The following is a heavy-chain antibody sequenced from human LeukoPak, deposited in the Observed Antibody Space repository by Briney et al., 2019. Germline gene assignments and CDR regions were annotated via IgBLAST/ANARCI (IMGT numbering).Heavy chain of an antibody. Sequence: GGSLRLSCAASGFTFTDYGMSWVRQAPGKGLEWVAFIRYDGSNKYYADPVKGRFTISRDNSKNTLYLQMNSLRAEDTAVYYCAKDWIQQGAQYDFWSGYYSNYYMDVWGKGTTVTVSS. V-gene: IGHV3-30*02. J-gene: IGHJ6*03. CDR3: AKDWIQQGAQYDFWSGYYSNYYMDV. CDR1: GFTFTDYG. CDR2: IRYDGSNK. D-gene: IGHD3-3*01.